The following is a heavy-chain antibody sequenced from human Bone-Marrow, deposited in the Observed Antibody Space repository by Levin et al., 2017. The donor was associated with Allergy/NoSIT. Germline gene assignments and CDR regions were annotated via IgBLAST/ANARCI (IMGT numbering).Heavy chain of an antibody. CDR3: ARVRPTPGYSGYDSRWRAFDT. V-gene: IGHV1-2*02. D-gene: IGHD5-12*01. J-gene: IGHJ3*02. CDR1: GYTFTGYY. Sequence: ASVKVSCTASGYTFTGYYLHWVRQAPGQGLEWMGWFNPNAYGTNAAQKFQGRVTMTRDTSTSTAYMELSSLKSDDTAVYYCARVRPTPGYSGYDSRWRAFDTWGQGTMVIVSS. CDR2: FNPNAYGT.